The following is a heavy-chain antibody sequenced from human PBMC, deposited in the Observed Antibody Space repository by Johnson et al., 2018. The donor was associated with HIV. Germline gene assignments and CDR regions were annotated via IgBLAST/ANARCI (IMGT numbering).Heavy chain of an antibody. CDR1: GFTFSSYG. Sequence: QEKLVESGGGVVQPGRSLRLSCAASGFTFSSYGMHWVRQAPGKGLEWVAVISYDGSNKYYADSVKGRFTISRDNSKNTLYLQMNSLIAEDTAVYYCARVPNDAFDIWGQGTMVTVSS. J-gene: IGHJ3*02. CDR3: ARVPNDAFDI. CDR2: ISYDGSNK. V-gene: IGHV3-30*19.